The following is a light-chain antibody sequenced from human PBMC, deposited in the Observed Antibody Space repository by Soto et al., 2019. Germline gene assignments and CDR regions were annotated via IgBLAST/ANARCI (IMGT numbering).Light chain of an antibody. CDR1: QDIRRD. V-gene: IGKV1-17*01. Sequence: DIQMTQSPSPLSASVGDRVTITCRASQDIRRDLGWFQQKPGKAPKRLIYAASTLESGVPSRFSGSRSGTEFTLTISSLQPEDFATYYCLQHNSYPFTFGPGTKVDTK. J-gene: IGKJ3*01. CDR3: LQHNSYPFT. CDR2: AAS.